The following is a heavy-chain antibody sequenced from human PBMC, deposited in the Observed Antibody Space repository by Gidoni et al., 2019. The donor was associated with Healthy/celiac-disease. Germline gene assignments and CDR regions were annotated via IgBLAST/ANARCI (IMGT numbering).Heavy chain of an antibody. V-gene: IGHV4-39*01. CDR1: GGSISSSSYY. D-gene: IGHD5-12*01. CDR3: ARHVRGGYSGYAFDY. J-gene: IGHJ4*02. CDR2: IYYSGRT. Sequence: QLQLQESGPGLVKPSETLSLTCTVSGGSISSSSYYWGWIRQPPGKGLEWIGSIYYSGRTYSNPSLKSRVTISVDTSKNQFSLKLSSVTAADTAVYYCARHVRGGYSGYAFDYWGQGTLVTVSS.